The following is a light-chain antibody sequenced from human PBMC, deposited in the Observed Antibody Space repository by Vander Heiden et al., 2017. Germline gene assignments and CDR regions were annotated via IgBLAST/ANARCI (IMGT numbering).Light chain of an antibody. CDR1: QSVSSN. CDR2: GAS. J-gene: IGKJ4*02. Sequence: EVVMTHSPATLSVSPGERATLSCRASQSVSSNLAWYQQKPGQAPRLLIYGASTRATGIPARFSGSGSGTEFTLTISSLQSGDFAVYYCQQYNNWLRTFGGGTKVEIK. CDR3: QQYNNWLRT. V-gene: IGKV3-15*01.